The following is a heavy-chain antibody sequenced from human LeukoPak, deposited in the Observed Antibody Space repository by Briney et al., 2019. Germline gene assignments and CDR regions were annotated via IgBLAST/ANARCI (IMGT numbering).Heavy chain of an antibody. CDR2: ISAYNGNT. D-gene: IGHD3-22*01. CDR3: ARDKEKTTYYYDSSGYCSDY. Sequence: ASVKVSCKASGYTFTSHGISWVRQAPGQGLEWMGWISAYNGNTNYAQKLQGRVTMTTDTSTSTAYMELRSLRSDDTAVYYCARDKEKTTYYYDSSGYCSDYWGQGTLVTVSS. V-gene: IGHV1-18*01. J-gene: IGHJ4*02. CDR1: GYTFTSHG.